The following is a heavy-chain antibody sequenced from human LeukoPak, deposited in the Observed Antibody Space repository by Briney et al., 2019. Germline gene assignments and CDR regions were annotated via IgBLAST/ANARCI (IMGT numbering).Heavy chain of an antibody. Sequence: GRSLRLSCAASGFTFSSYGMHWVRQAPGKGLEWVANIKQDGSEKHYVDSVKGRFTISRDNAKNSLYLQMNSLRAEDTAVYYCSRYYGSGPQFDPWGQGTLVTVSS. CDR3: SRYYGSGPQFDP. V-gene: IGHV3-7*01. J-gene: IGHJ5*02. D-gene: IGHD3-10*01. CDR2: IKQDGSEK. CDR1: GFTFSSYG.